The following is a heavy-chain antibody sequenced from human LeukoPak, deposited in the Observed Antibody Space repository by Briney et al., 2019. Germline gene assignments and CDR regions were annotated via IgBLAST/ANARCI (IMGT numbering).Heavy chain of an antibody. J-gene: IGHJ4*02. V-gene: IGHV4-39*01. CDR1: GGSISSSSYY. Sequence: SETLSLTCTVSGGSISSSSYYWGWIRQPPGKGLEWIGSIYYGGSTYYNPSLKSRVTISVDTSKNQFSLKLSSVTAADTAVYYCARHSVYYYDSSGYDPFDYWGQGTLVTVSS. CDR3: ARHSVYYYDSSGYDPFDY. D-gene: IGHD3-22*01. CDR2: IYYGGST.